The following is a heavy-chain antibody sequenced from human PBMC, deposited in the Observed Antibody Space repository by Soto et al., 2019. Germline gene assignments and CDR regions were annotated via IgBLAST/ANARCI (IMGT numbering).Heavy chain of an antibody. CDR3: ARGLLVVVPATIIPWFDP. CDR1: GYTFTGYY. J-gene: IGHJ5*02. D-gene: IGHD2-2*02. Sequence: RASVKVSCKASGYTFTGYYMHWVRQAPGQGLEWMGWINPNSGGTNYAQKFQGRVTMTRDTSISTAYMELSRLRSDDTAVYYCARGLLVVVPATIIPWFDPWGQGTLVTVSS. CDR2: INPNSGGT. V-gene: IGHV1-2*02.